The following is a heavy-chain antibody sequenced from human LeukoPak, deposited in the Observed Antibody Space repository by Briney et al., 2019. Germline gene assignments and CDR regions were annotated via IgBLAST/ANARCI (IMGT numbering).Heavy chain of an antibody. Sequence: GGSLRLSCAASGISFNTYWMHSVRPPPGKGLVWVSRVNSDGSSAVYADSVKGRFTISRDNARTTVYLQMSSLRLDDTATYYCATGLGHYYDYWVQGSLVTVSS. CDR1: GISFNTYW. CDR3: ATGLGHYYDY. D-gene: IGHD3-22*01. J-gene: IGHJ4*02. CDR2: VNSDGSSA. V-gene: IGHV3-74*01.